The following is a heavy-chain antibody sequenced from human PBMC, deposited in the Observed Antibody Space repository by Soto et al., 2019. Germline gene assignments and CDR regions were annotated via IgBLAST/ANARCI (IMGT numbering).Heavy chain of an antibody. D-gene: IGHD3-22*01. CDR2: IYYSGST. CDR1: GGSISSGDYY. J-gene: IGHJ6*02. V-gene: IGHV4-30-4*01. Sequence: PSETLSLTCTVSGGSISSGDYYWSWIRQPPGKGLEWIGYIYYSGSTYYNPSLKSRVTISVDTSKNQFSLKLSSVTAADTAVYYCARDRGSPGVVISEVDVWGQGTTVTVSS. CDR3: ARDRGSPGVVISEVDV.